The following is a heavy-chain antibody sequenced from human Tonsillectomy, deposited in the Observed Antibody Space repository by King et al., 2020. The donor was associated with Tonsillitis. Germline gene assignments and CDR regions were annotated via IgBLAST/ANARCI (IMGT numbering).Heavy chain of an antibody. CDR2: ISWNSVTL. V-gene: IGHV3-9*01. D-gene: IGHD2-15*01. Sequence: VQLVESGGGLVPPGRSLRLSCAASGFTFDDYAMHWVRQVPGKGLEWVSGISWNSVTLGYGDSVRGRFSISRDNAKNSLYLKMNSLRAEDTAFYYCAKDFAATPKGAFDAWVQGTLVTVSS. CDR1: GFTFDDYA. J-gene: IGHJ5*02. CDR3: AKDFAATPKGAFDA.